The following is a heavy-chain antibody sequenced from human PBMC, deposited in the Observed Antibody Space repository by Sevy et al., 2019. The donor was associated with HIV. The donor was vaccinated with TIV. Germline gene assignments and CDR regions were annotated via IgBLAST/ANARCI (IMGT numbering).Heavy chain of an antibody. D-gene: IGHD6-13*01. J-gene: IGHJ5*02. V-gene: IGHV4-38-2*01. CDR3: ARRIAAQHWFDP. CDR2: IYHSGST. CDR1: GYSISSGYY. Sequence: SETLSLTCAVSGYSISSGYYWGWIRQPPGKGLEWIGSIYHSGSTYYNPSLKSRVTISVDTSKNQFSLKLSSVTAADTAVYYCARRIAAQHWFDPWGQGTLVTVSS.